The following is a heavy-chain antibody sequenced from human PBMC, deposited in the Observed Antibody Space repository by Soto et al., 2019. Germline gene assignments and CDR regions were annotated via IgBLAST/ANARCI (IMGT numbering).Heavy chain of an antibody. CDR3: ARIRGLLDYYGMDV. CDR1: GFSLSNARMG. J-gene: IGHJ6*02. CDR2: IFSNDEK. V-gene: IGHV2-26*01. Sequence: QVTLKESGPVLVKPTETLTLTCTVSGFSLSNARMGVSWIRQPPGKALEWLAHIFSNDEKSYSTSLKSRPTISKDTSKSQVVLTMTNMDPVDTATYYCARIRGLLDYYGMDVWGQGTTVTVSS.